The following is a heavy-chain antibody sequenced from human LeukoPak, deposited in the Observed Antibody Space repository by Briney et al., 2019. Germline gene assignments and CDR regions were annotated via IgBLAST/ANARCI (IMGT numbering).Heavy chain of an antibody. Sequence: GSLRLSCAASGFTFSSYWMNWARQPPGKGLEWIGEIYHSGSTNYNPSLKSRVTISVDKSKNQFSLKLSSVTAADTAVYYCAKYSAFHFDYWGQGTLVTVSS. D-gene: IGHD1-26*01. CDR1: GFTFSSYW. J-gene: IGHJ4*02. CDR2: IYHSGST. V-gene: IGHV4-4*02. CDR3: AKYSAFHFDY.